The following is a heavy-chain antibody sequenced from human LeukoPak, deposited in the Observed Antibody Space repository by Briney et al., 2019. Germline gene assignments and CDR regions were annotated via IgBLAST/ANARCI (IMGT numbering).Heavy chain of an antibody. CDR1: GGTFSSYA. D-gene: IGHD5-18*01. CDR3: AREGLDTAMVRGIFDY. J-gene: IGHJ4*02. Sequence: GASVKVSYKASGGTFSSYAISWVRQAPGQGLEWMGGIIPIFGTANYAQKFQGRVTITADESTSTAYMELSSLRSEDTAVYYCAREGLDTAMVRGIFDYWGQGTLVTVSS. V-gene: IGHV1-69*13. CDR2: IIPIFGTA.